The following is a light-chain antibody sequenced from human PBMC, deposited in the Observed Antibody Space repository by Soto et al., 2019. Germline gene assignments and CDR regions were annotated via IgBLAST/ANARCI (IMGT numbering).Light chain of an antibody. V-gene: IGKV3-11*01. CDR1: QSVSSS. CDR3: QQRITWPST. J-gene: IGKJ2*01. Sequence: EIVWTQSPATLSLSPGESATLSCRASQSVSSSLAWYQQKPGQAPRLLIYDASNRATGIPARFSGSGSGTDCTLTISSLEPEDFAIYYCQQRITWPSTFGQGTKLEIK. CDR2: DAS.